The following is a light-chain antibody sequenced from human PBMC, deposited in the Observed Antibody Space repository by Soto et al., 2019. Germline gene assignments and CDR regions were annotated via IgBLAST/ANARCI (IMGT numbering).Light chain of an antibody. V-gene: IGKV3-15*01. J-gene: IGKJ2*01. CDR2: GAS. CDR1: QSVSSN. Sequence: EIVMTQSPASLSVSPGERATLSCRASQSVSSNLAWYQHKPGQAPRLLSYGASTRATGIPARFSASGSGTEFSLTISSLQSEDFAVYYCQQYNNWPPKQYTFGQGTKLEIK. CDR3: QQYNNWPPKQYT.